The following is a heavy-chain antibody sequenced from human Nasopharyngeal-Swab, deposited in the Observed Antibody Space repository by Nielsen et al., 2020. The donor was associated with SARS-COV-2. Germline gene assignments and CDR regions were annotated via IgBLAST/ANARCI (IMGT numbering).Heavy chain of an antibody. Sequence: GGSLRLSCAASGFTFSSYSMNWVRQAPGKGLEWVSSISSSSSYIYYADSVKGRFTISRDNAKNSLYLQMNSLRAEDTAVYYCARDQGYSYGYYYYYMDVWGKGTTVTVSS. CDR2: ISSSSSYI. J-gene: IGHJ6*03. V-gene: IGHV3-21*01. D-gene: IGHD5-18*01. CDR1: GFTFSSYS. CDR3: ARDQGYSYGYYYYYMDV.